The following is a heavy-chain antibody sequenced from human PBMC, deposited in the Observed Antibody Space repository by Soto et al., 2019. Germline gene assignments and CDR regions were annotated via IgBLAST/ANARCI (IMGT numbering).Heavy chain of an antibody. V-gene: IGHV4-30-4*01. CDR2: IYYSGST. Sequence: QVQLQESGPGLVKPSQTLSLTCTVSGGSISSGDYYWSWIRQPPGKGLEWIGYIYYSGSTYYNPSLRGRVTISVDPSKNQFSLKLSSVTAADTAVYYCARYEGCSGGSCYFAFEIWGQGTMVTVSS. CDR3: ARYEGCSGGSCYFAFEI. J-gene: IGHJ3*02. CDR1: GGSISSGDYY. D-gene: IGHD2-15*01.